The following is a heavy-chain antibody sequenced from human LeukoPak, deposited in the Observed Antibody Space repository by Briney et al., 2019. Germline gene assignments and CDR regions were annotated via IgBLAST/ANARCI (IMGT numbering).Heavy chain of an antibody. CDR3: ARGPLAAAGTLTYYYYGMDV. Sequence: KASETLSLTCAVSGGSISTSNWCSWVRQPPGQGLEWIGYIYYSGSTNYNPSLKSRVTISVDMSKNQFSLKVSSVTAADTAVYYCARGPLAAAGTLTYYYYGMDVWGQGTTVTVSS. CDR2: IYYSGST. CDR1: GGSISTSNW. D-gene: IGHD6-13*01. J-gene: IGHJ6*02. V-gene: IGHV4-4*02.